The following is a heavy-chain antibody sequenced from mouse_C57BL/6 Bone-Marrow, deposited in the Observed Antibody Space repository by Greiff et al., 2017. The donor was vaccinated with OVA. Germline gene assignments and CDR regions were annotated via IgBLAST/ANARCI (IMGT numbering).Heavy chain of an antibody. CDR1: GYTFTDYN. V-gene: IGHV1-18*01. CDR2: INPNNGGT. J-gene: IGHJ4*01. CDR3: ARSYYYGSSYPWDY. D-gene: IGHD1-1*01. Sequence: EVQLQESGPELVKPGASVKIPCKASGYTFTDYNMDWVKQSHGKSLEWIGDINPNNGGTSYKQKFKGKATLTVDKSSSTAYMELRSLTSADTAVYSCARSYYYGSSYPWDYWGQGTSVTVSS.